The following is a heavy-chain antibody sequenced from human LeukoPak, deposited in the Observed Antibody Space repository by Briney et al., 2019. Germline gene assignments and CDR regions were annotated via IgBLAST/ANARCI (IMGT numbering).Heavy chain of an antibody. CDR3: ARVDYCSSTSCYAGYYNGMDV. D-gene: IGHD2-2*01. J-gene: IGHJ6*02. CDR2: ISAYNGNT. V-gene: IGHV1-18*01. Sequence: ASVKVSCKASGYTFTSYGISWVRQAPGQGLEWMGWISAYNGNTDYAQKLQGRVTMTTDTSTSTAYMELRSLRSDDTAVYYCARVDYCSSTSCYAGYYNGMDVWGQGTTVTVSS. CDR1: GYTFTSYG.